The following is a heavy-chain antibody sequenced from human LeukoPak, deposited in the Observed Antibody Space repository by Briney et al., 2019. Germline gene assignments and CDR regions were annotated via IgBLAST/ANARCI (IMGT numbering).Heavy chain of an antibody. CDR3: ARYGDFWSGYIFDY. J-gene: IGHJ4*02. Sequence: PSETLSPTCAVYGGSFSGYYWSWIRQPPGKGLEWIGEINHSGSTNYNPSLKSRVTISVDTSKNQFSLKLSSVTAADTAVYYCARYGDFWSGYIFDYWGQGTLVTVSS. D-gene: IGHD3-3*01. CDR2: INHSGST. V-gene: IGHV4-34*01. CDR1: GGSFSGYY.